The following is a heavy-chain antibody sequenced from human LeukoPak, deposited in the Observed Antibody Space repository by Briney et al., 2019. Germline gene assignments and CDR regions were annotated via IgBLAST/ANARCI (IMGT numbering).Heavy chain of an antibody. CDR2: TSGDGSTT. V-gene: IGHV3-43*02. CDR1: GFTFNDYA. D-gene: IGHD6-19*01. CDR3: AKDAVRYSSGWDFYY. Sequence: PGGSLRLSCAASGFTFNDYAMHWVRQCPGKGLEWVSLTSGDGSTTNYADSVKGRFTISRDNSKNSLYLQMNSLRTEDTALYYCAKDAVRYSSGWDFYYWGQGTLVTVSS. J-gene: IGHJ4*02.